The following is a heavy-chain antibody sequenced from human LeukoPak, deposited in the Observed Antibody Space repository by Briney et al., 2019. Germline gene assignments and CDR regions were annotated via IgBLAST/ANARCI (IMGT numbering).Heavy chain of an antibody. V-gene: IGHV1-18*01. CDR3: ARDRQAELYYYDSSGYIHVFDI. D-gene: IGHD3-22*01. CDR2: INAYNGNT. CDR1: GYTFTSYG. Sequence: GASVKVSCKASGYTFTSYGISWVRQAPGQGLEWMGWINAYNGNTNYAQKLQGRVTMTTDTSMSTAYMELRSLRSDDTAVYYCARDRQAELYYYDSSGYIHVFDIWGQGTMVTVSS. J-gene: IGHJ3*02.